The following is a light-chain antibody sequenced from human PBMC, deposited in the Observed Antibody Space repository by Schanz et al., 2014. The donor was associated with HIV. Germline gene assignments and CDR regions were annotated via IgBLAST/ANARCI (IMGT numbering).Light chain of an antibody. Sequence: DIQMTQSPSTLSASVGDRVTITCRASQSISNWLAWYQQKPGKAPKLLIYQASLLETGVPSTFSGSGSGAEFTLTISSLQPDDLGTYYCEQYNDRSPFTFGQGTRVE. J-gene: IGKJ2*01. V-gene: IGKV1-5*03. CDR2: QAS. CDR1: QSISNW. CDR3: EQYNDRSPFT.